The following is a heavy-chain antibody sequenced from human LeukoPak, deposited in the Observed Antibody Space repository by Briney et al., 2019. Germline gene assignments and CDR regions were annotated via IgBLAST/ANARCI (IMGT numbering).Heavy chain of an antibody. CDR1: GGSISTYH. CDR2: IFYTGST. V-gene: IGHV4-59*01. Sequence: PSETLSLTCAVSGGSISTYHCAWIRQPPGKGLEWIGYIFYTGSTNYNPSLKSRVTISVDTSKNQFSLKLGSVTAADTAVYYCARDRGFGEPFDYWGQGTLVTVSS. J-gene: IGHJ4*02. D-gene: IGHD3-10*01. CDR3: ARDRGFGEPFDY.